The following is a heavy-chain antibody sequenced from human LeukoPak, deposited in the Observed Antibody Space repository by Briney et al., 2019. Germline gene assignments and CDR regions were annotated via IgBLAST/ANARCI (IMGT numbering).Heavy chain of an antibody. J-gene: IGHJ3*02. V-gene: IGHV4-39*07. D-gene: IGHD3-10*01. CDR3: ARSDGYGLVGI. Sequence: PSETLSLTCTVSGGSISSANYYWGWIRQPPGKTLEWIGSIYSSGSTYYNPSLKSRVIILIDTSKNHFSLTLSSVTAADTAVYYCARSDGYGLVGIWGQGTMVTVSS. CDR1: GGSISSANYY. CDR2: IYSSGST.